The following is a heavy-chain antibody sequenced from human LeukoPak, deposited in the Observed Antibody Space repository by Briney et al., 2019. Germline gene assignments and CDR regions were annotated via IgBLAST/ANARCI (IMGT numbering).Heavy chain of an antibody. CDR1: GYTFTSYD. Sequence: ASVTVSCKASGYTFTSYDINWVRQAAGQGLEWMGWMNPNSGNTGYAQKFQGRVTMTRNTSISTAYMELSSLRSEDTAVYYCARGGGGGYDIYYYYGMDVWGQGTTVTVSS. J-gene: IGHJ6*02. V-gene: IGHV1-8*01. CDR3: ARGGGGGYDIYYYYGMDV. D-gene: IGHD5-12*01. CDR2: MNPNSGNT.